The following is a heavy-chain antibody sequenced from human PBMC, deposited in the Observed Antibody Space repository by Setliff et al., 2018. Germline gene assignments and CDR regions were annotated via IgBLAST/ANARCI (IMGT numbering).Heavy chain of an antibody. CDR3: VREGVDSRSSTDYRYYMDV. CDR2: TIPMFGTT. Sequence: SVKVSCKASGGTFSSYGISWVRQAPGQGLEWKGGTIPMFGTTEYAQKFQGRLTIITDESTNTAFMQLSSLRSDDTAVYYCVREGVDSRSSTDYRYYMDVWGKGTTVTVSS. V-gene: IGHV1-69*05. CDR1: GGTFSSYG. J-gene: IGHJ6*03. D-gene: IGHD3-22*01.